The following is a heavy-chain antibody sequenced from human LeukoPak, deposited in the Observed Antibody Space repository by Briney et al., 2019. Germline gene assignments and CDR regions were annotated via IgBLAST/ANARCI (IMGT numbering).Heavy chain of an antibody. V-gene: IGHV3-7*01. CDR3: AFNNNFKY. J-gene: IGHJ4*02. Sequence: PGGSLRLSCVVSGFTFRNYWMSWVRRAQGQGLEWVANIKYDGSEKYYVDSVKGRFTISRDDAKNSLSLQMSNVRAEDTAVYYCAFNNNFKYWGQGTQVTVSS. CDR2: IKYDGSEK. D-gene: IGHD4-11*01. CDR1: GFTFRNYW.